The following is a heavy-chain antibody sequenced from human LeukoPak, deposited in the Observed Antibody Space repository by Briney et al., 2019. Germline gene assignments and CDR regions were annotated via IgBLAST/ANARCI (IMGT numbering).Heavy chain of an antibody. Sequence: SETLSLTCKVSGGSISTYYWSWFPQPPGKGLEGIGYIYNSGNATYNPSLKSRVTISVDTSKNQFSLKLTSVSTTDTAVYYCARHGSGWSFDYWGQGVLVTVSS. CDR2: IYNSGNA. CDR1: GGSISTYY. D-gene: IGHD6-19*01. CDR3: ARHGSGWSFDY. V-gene: IGHV4-59*01. J-gene: IGHJ4*02.